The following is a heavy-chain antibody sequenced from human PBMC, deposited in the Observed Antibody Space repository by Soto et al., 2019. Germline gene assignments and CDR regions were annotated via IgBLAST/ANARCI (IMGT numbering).Heavy chain of an antibody. Sequence: QVQLVQSGAEVKKPGTSVKVSCKASGGTFSSYAISWVRQAPGQGLAWMGGIIPIFGTANYAQKFKGRVTITADESTSTAYMELSSLRSEDTAVYYCASSGLTPTGGWFDPWGQGTLVTVSS. CDR3: ASSGLTPTGGWFDP. J-gene: IGHJ5*02. CDR1: GGTFSSYA. V-gene: IGHV1-69*01. D-gene: IGHD3-10*01. CDR2: IIPIFGTA.